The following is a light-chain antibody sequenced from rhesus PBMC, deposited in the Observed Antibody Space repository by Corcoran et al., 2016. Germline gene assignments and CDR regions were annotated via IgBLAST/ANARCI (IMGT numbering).Light chain of an antibody. CDR2: DAS. Sequence: DIQMTQSPSSLSASVGDTVTIVCHASQAISSWLAWYQLKPEKSPKTLIYDASSLQSGVPSRFSGSGSGTDYTLTISSLQPEDFATYYCQQYDTLPYNFGQGTKVEIK. J-gene: IGKJ2*01. V-gene: IGKV1-19*01. CDR3: QQYDTLPYN. CDR1: QAISSW.